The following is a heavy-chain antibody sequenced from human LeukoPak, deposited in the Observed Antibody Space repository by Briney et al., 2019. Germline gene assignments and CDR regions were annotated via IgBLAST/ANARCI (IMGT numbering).Heavy chain of an antibody. V-gene: IGHV1-2*02. CDR2: INPASGVT. D-gene: IGHD1-26*01. CDR1: GYSFATKY. CDR3: ARSRWELDADY. Sequence: ASVKVSCKASGYSFATKYMHWVRQAHGQGLEWMGWINPASGVTHYAQKFQGRVTMSRDTSITTAYMELTGPISDDTAIYYCARSRWELDADYWGQGTLVTLYS. J-gene: IGHJ4*02.